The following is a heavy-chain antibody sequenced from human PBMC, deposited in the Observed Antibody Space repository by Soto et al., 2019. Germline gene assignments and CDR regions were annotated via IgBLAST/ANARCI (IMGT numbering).Heavy chain of an antibody. CDR1: GFTFSSYA. V-gene: IGHV3-23*01. D-gene: IGHD2-2*01. CDR3: AKGLGYCSSTSCNWFDP. Sequence: EVQLLESGGGLVQPGGSLRLSCAASGFTFSSYAMSWVRQAPGKGLEWVSAISGSGGSTYYADSVKGRFTISRDNSKNTLYLKMNSLRAEDTAVYYCAKGLGYCSSTSCNWFDPWGQGTLVTVSS. J-gene: IGHJ5*02. CDR2: ISGSGGST.